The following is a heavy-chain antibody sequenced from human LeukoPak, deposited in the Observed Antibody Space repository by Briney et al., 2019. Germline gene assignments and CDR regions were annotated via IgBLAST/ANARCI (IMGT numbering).Heavy chain of an antibody. V-gene: IGHV3-21*01. CDR3: ARYDYVWGGPYYFDY. CDR1: GFTFSIYS. D-gene: IGHD3-16*01. J-gene: IGHJ4*02. Sequence: GGSLRLSCAASGFTFSIYSLSWVRQAPGKGLGWVSSVSSSSTFISYGDSVKGRFTISRDNANNSLFLQMDSLRADDTAVYYCARYDYVWGGPYYFDYWGQGTLVTVSS. CDR2: VSSSSTFI.